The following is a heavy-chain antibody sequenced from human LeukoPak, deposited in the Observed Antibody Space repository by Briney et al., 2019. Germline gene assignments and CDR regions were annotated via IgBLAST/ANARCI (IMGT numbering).Heavy chain of an antibody. V-gene: IGHV1-8*01. CDR3: ARGADYYDSSGYLY. CDR1: GYSFTSYD. D-gene: IGHD3-22*01. CDR2: MNPNSGNT. J-gene: IGHJ4*02. Sequence: ASVKVSCKASGYSFTSYDINWVRQATGQGLEWMGWMNPNSGNTGNAQKFQGRVTMTRDTSTSTVYMELSSLRSEDTAVYYCARGADYYDSSGYLYWGQGTLVTVSS.